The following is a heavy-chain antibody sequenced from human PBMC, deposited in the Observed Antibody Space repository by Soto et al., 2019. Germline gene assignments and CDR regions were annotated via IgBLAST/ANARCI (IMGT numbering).Heavy chain of an antibody. CDR3: ARDNRAVAGY. V-gene: IGHV1-18*01. CDR2: ISAYNGNT. J-gene: IGHJ4*02. CDR1: GYSFTSYR. D-gene: IGHD6-19*01. Sequence: QVQLVQSGAEVKRPGASVKVSCKASGYSFTSYRITWVRHAPGQGLEWMGWISAYNGNTNYAQNLQGRVTMTSDTSTSTAYMELRSLRSDDTAVYYCARDNRAVAGYWGQGTLVTVSS.